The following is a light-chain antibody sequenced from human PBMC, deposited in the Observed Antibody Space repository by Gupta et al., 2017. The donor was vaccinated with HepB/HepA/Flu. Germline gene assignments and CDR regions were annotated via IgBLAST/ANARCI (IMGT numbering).Light chain of an antibody. CDR2: WAS. J-gene: IGKJ4*01. V-gene: IGKV4-1*01. CDR3: HQYYTTPPT. Sequence: DIVMTQSPDSLSVSLGERATINCKSSQSLLYTSNNKNYLAWYQQKPGQPPKLLIYWASTRESGVPDRFSGRGSGTDFTLSISSLKPEDVAIYYCHQYYTTPPTFGGGTKVEIK. CDR1: QSLLYTSNNKNY.